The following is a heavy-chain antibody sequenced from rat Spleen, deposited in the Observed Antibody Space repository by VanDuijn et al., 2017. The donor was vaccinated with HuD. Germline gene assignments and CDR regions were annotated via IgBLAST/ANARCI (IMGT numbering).Heavy chain of an antibody. CDR1: GFTFSDYY. Sequence: EVQLVESDGGLVQPGRSLKLSCAASGFTFSDYYMTWVRQAPTKGLEWVATITYDGCSTYYRASVKGRFTISRANVNSTLYLQMDSLRYEDTATYYCVRPLYRDNYAHVPWFAYWGQGTLVTVSS. D-gene: IGHD4-3*01. CDR2: ITYDGCST. CDR3: VRPLYRDNYAHVPWFAY. V-gene: IGHV5-29*01. J-gene: IGHJ3*01.